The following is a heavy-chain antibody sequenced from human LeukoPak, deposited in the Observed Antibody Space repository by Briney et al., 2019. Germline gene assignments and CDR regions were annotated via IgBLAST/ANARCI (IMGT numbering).Heavy chain of an antibody. CDR2: INPSGGST. J-gene: IGHJ3*02. Sequence: ASVKVSCKASGYTLTSYYMHWVRQAPGQGLEWMGIINPSGGSTKYAQKFQGRVTMTRDMSTRTVYMELSSLRFEDTAVYYCANQEWLRFNLNAFDIWGQGTMVTVSS. CDR1: GYTLTSYY. V-gene: IGHV1-46*01. CDR3: ANQEWLRFNLNAFDI. D-gene: IGHD5-12*01.